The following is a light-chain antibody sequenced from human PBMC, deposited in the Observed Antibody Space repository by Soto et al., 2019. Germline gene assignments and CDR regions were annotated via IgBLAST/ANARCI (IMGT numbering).Light chain of an antibody. J-gene: IGLJ3*02. V-gene: IGLV2-14*03. CDR2: DVS. CDR3: SSYTTSSTWV. Sequence: QSVLTQPASVSGSPGQSITISCTGTSSDVGGYNFVSWYQQHPGKAPKVIINDVSGRPSGVSSRFSGSKSGNTASLTISGLQTEDEADYYCSSYTTSSTWVFGGGTKVTVL. CDR1: SSDVGGYNF.